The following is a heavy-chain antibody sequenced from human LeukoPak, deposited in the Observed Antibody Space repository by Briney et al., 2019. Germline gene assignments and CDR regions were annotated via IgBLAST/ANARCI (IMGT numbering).Heavy chain of an antibody. D-gene: IGHD2-2*01. CDR3: ARTQHCSSTSCPHGLDS. V-gene: IGHV4-30-2*06. J-gene: IGHJ4*02. CDR2: LYQGGST. CDR1: GGSISSGGFS. Sequence: TLSLTCAVSGGSISSGGFSWSWIRHSPGKGLEYIGYLYQGGSTYYNPSLSSRVTISGDRSKNHFFLTLTSVTAADTAVYYCARTQHCSSTSCPHGLDSWGQGTLVTVSS.